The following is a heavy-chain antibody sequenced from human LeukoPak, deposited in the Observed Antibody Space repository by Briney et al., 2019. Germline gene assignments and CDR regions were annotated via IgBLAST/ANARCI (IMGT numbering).Heavy chain of an antibody. CDR2: IKQDGSEK. D-gene: IGHD3-3*01. CDR3: ARPTDFWSGYYTHAFDI. V-gene: IGHV3-7*01. J-gene: IGHJ3*02. Sequence: PGGSLRLSCAASGFTFSSYWMSWVRQAPGKGLEWVANIKQDGSEKYYVDSVKGRFTISRDNAKNSLYLQMNSLRAEDTAVYYCARPTDFWSGYYTHAFDIWGQGTMVTVSS. CDR1: GFTFSSYW.